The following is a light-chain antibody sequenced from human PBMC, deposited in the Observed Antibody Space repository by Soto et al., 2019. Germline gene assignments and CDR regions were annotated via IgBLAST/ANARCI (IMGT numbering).Light chain of an antibody. V-gene: IGKV3-20*01. CDR3: QQYGSSTAT. Sequence: DTVLTQSPGTLSLSPGETATLTCSASHSVSSTFLAWYQQKPGQAPTLLIYDADTRATGIPDRFSGSGFGTHFTLTISSLEPEDFAMYYCQQYGSSTATFGQGTKVDI. CDR2: DAD. J-gene: IGKJ1*01. CDR1: HSVSSTF.